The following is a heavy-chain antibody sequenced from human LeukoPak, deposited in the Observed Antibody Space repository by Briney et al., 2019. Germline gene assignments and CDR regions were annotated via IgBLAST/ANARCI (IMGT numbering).Heavy chain of an antibody. Sequence: WVRQMPGKGLEWMGIIYHSGSTYYNPSLKSRVTISVDRSKNQFSLKLSSVTAADTAVYYCARGNYDSSGYYSGFDYWGQGTLVTVSS. CDR3: ARGNYDSSGYYSGFDY. V-gene: IGHV4-30-2*01. J-gene: IGHJ4*02. D-gene: IGHD3-22*01. CDR2: IYHSGST.